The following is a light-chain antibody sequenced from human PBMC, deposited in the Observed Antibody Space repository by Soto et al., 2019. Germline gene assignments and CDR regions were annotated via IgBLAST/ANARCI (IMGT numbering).Light chain of an antibody. J-gene: IGKJ4*01. CDR3: QETYGTPLT. Sequence: DIQMTQSPSTLSASVGDRVTITCRASQSISSWLAWYQQKPGKAPKLLIYKASSLESGVPSRFSGRGSGTDFTLTISSLQPEDFATYFCQETYGTPLTFGGGTKVDIK. CDR1: QSISSW. CDR2: KAS. V-gene: IGKV1-5*03.